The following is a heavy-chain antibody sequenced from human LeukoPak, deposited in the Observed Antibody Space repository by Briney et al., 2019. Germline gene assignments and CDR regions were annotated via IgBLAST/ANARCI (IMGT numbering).Heavy chain of an antibody. CDR2: ITSPGGHK. V-gene: IGHV3-30-3*01. CDR1: GFSFSSYA. Sequence: GGSLRLSCLASGFSFSSYAMHWVRQAPGKGLEWVALITSPGGHKYYADSVKGRFIISRDNSKDTLYLQMDSLRADDTAVYYCAKGYEWLVHWPDYYFDYWGQGTLVTVSS. D-gene: IGHD6-19*01. J-gene: IGHJ4*02. CDR3: AKGYEWLVHWPDYYFDY.